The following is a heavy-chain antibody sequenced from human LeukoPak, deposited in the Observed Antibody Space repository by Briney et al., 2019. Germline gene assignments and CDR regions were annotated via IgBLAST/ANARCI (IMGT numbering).Heavy chain of an antibody. J-gene: IGHJ4*02. CDR3: ARGTACYVNDY. CDR1: GFTFSSYS. V-gene: IGHV3-48*01. Sequence: GGSLRLSCAASGFTFSSYSVNWVRQAPGKGLEWVSYITSSSSTIQYADSAKGRFTVSRDNAKNSLYLQMNSLRAEDTAVYYCARGTACYVNDYWGQGALVTVSS. D-gene: IGHD2-15*01. CDR2: ITSSSSTI.